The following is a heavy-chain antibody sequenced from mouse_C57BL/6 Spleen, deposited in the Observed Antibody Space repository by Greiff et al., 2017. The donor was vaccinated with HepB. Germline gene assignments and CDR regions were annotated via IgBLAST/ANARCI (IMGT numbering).Heavy chain of an antibody. CDR1: GFNIKDDY. CDR3: TPYDYDGVFAY. D-gene: IGHD2-4*01. V-gene: IGHV14-4*01. Sequence: EVQLQQSGAELVRPGASVKLSCTASGFNIKDDYMHWVKQRPEQGLEWIGWIDPENGDTEYASKFQGKATITADTSSNTAYLQRSSLTSEDTAVYYCTPYDYDGVFAYWGQGTLVTVSA. CDR2: IDPENGDT. J-gene: IGHJ3*01.